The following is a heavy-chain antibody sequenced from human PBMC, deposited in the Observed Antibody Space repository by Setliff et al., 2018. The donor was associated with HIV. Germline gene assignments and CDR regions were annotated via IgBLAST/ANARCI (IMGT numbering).Heavy chain of an antibody. D-gene: IGHD1-26*01. J-gene: IGHJ4*02. CDR2: ISSSSTYI. Sequence: GGSLRLSCAASGFILSTYSMNWVRQAPGKGLEWVSSISSSSTYIYYADSVKGRFTIARDNAKNPLYLQMNSLRAEDTAVYYCAREVVGATERYYFDYWGQGTLVTVSS. V-gene: IGHV3-21*04. CDR1: GFILSTYS. CDR3: AREVVGATERYYFDY.